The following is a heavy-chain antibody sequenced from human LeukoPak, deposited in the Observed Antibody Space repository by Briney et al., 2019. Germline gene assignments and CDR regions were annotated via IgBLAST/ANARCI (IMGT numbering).Heavy chain of an antibody. CDR3: ARLYDSSGYLVDY. V-gene: IGHV4-30-4*01. D-gene: IGHD3-22*01. J-gene: IGHJ4*02. CDR2: IYYSGST. Sequence: SETLSLTCTVSGGSISSGDYYWSWIRQPPGKGLEWIGYIYYSGSTYYSPSLKSRVTISVDTSKNQFSLKLSSVTAADTAVYYCARLYDSSGYLVDYWGQGTLVTVSS. CDR1: GGSISSGDYY.